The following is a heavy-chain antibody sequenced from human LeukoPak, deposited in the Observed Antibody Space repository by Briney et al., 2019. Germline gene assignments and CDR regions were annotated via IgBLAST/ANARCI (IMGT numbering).Heavy chain of an antibody. V-gene: IGHV3-20*04. CDR1: GFTFDGYG. CDR3: ARDFGYSYGWDDAFDI. CDR2: INWNGGST. Sequence: GGSLRLSCAASGFTFDGYGMSWVRQAPGKGLEWVSGINWNGGSTGYADSVKGRFTISRDNAKNSLYLQMNSLRAEDTALYYCARDFGYSYGWDDAFDIWGQGTMVTVSS. J-gene: IGHJ3*02. D-gene: IGHD5-18*01.